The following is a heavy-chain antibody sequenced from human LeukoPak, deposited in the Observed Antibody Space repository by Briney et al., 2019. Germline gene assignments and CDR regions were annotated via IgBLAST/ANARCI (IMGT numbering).Heavy chain of an antibody. CDR2: IYYSGST. CDR3: ARLRWDNYYDSSGYRPYFDY. J-gene: IGHJ4*02. Sequence: SETLSLTCAVSGGSISSGVYSWSWIRQPPGKGLEWFGYIYYSGSTYYNPSLQSRVTISIGTSQNQFSLKLSSVTAADTAVYYCARLRWDNYYDSSGYRPYFDYWGQGTLVTVSS. CDR1: GGSISSGVYS. D-gene: IGHD3-22*01. V-gene: IGHV4-30-4*07.